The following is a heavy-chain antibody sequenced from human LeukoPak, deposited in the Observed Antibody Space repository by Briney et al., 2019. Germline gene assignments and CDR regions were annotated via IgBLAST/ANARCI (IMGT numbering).Heavy chain of an antibody. V-gene: IGHV4-4*02. J-gene: IGHJ4*02. CDR1: RDSIGASIDSPNW. D-gene: IGHD2-15*01. CDR2: IFHTGST. Sequence: PSETLSLTCAVFRDSIGASIDSPNWWSWVRQPPGKGLEWIGEIFHTGSTNYNPSLKSRVTMSVDKSKNQFFLNLTSVTAADTATYFCARAPRAYCSATGSCFQDGWGQGTLVIVSS. CDR3: ARAPRAYCSATGSCFQDG.